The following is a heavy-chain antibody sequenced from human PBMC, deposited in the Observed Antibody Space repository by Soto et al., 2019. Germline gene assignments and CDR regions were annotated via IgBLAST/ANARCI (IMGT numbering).Heavy chain of an antibody. V-gene: IGHV1-18*01. CDR3: ARSRYYFDY. J-gene: IGHJ4*02. Sequence: QVHLVQSGGEVKKPGASVKVSCKASGYTLKNYGIGWVRQAPGLGPEWVGWIKVDNGDTKYAEKLQGRDTLTTDTSTSTAYMELRNLRSDDTAFYYCARSRYYFDYGGQGTLVTVSS. CDR2: IKVDNGDT. CDR1: GYTLKNYG.